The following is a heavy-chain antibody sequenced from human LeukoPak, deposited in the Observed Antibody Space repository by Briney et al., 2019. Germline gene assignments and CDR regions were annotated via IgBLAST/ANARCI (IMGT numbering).Heavy chain of an antibody. CDR3: ARDRKWNDLGYFDL. CDR2: INPNSGGT. V-gene: IGHV1-2*02. Sequence: GASVKVSCKASGYTFTGYYMHWVRQAPGQGLEWMGWINPNSGGTNYAQKFQGRVTMTRDTSISTAYMELSRLRSDDTAVYYCARDRKWNDLGYFDLWGRGTLVTVSS. J-gene: IGHJ2*01. D-gene: IGHD1-14*01. CDR1: GYTFTGYY.